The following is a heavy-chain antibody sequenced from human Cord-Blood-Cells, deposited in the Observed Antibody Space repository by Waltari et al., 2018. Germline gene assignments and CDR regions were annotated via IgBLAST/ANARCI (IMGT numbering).Heavy chain of an antibody. CDR2: IIPIFGTA. Sequence: QVQLVQSGAEVKKPGSSVKVSCTASGGPFSSYAISRVRQAPGQGLEWMGGIIPIFGTANYAQKFQGRVTITADESTSTAYMELSSLRSEDTAVYYCALREEVATIDYYYGMDVWGQGTTVTVSS. D-gene: IGHD5-12*01. CDR3: ALREEVATIDYYYGMDV. CDR1: GGPFSSYA. V-gene: IGHV1-69*01. J-gene: IGHJ6*02.